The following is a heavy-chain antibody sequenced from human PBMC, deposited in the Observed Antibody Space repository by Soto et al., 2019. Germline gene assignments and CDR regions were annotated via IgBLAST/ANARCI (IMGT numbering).Heavy chain of an antibody. Sequence: QITLRESGPTLVTPAQTLTLTCTFSGFSLTSRGVGVGWMRQPPGKALEWLALIYWDDNKRYSPSLKGRITITKDTSKNQVVLTMTNMDPVDTATYFCAHEGYGSDTWFDPWGPGTLVIVSS. J-gene: IGHJ5*02. V-gene: IGHV2-5*02. CDR3: AHEGYGSDTWFDP. D-gene: IGHD1-1*01. CDR1: GFSLTSRGVG. CDR2: IYWDDNK.